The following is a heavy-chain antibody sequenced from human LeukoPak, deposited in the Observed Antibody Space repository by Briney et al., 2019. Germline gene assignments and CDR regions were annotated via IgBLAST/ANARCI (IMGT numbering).Heavy chain of an antibody. CDR3: ARDGDGYNPPYFDY. V-gene: IGHV3-66*02. CDR2: IYSGGST. D-gene: IGHD5-24*01. Sequence: GGSQRLSCAASGFTVSSNYMSWVRQAPGKGLEWVSVIYSGGSTYYADSVKGRFTISRDNSKNTLYLQMNSLRAEDTAVYYCARDGDGYNPPYFDYWGQGTLVTVSS. CDR1: GFTVSSNY. J-gene: IGHJ4*02.